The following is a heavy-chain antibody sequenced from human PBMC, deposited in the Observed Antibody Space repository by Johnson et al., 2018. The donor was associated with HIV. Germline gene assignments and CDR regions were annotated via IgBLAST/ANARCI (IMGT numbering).Heavy chain of an antibody. CDR2: IRYDGGNK. CDR1: GFTFSSYG. Sequence: QVQLVESGGGVVQPGGSLRLSCAASGFTFSSYGMHWVRQAPGKELEWVAFIRYDGGNKYYADSMKGRFTISRDISKKTLYLQIDSLRPEDSGVYYCAKGEAQEGWIQLQSYAFDFWGQGTTVTVSS. CDR3: AKGEAQEGWIQLQSYAFDF. D-gene: IGHD5-18*01. V-gene: IGHV3-30*02. J-gene: IGHJ3*01.